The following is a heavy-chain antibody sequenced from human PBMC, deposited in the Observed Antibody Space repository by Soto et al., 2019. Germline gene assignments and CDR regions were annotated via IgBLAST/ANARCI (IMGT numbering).Heavy chain of an antibody. CDR3: AKVGTTDAFWTGGYFDL. D-gene: IGHD3-3*01. CDR2: ISKDGSNR. CDR1: GFNFSNYG. J-gene: IGHJ2*01. V-gene: IGHV3-30*18. Sequence: VQVVESGGGVVQPGRSLRLSCAASGFNFSNYGMHWVRQAPGKGLEWVAVISKDGSNRWFGDSVRGRFTISRDKCLSTMFPQMNSLRAGGTGLYLCAKVGTTDAFWTGGYFDLGGRGTLVTVSS.